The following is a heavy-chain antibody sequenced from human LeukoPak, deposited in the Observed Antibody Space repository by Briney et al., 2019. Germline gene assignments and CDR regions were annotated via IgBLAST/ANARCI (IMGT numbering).Heavy chain of an antibody. CDR1: GFTFSSYA. D-gene: IGHD3-22*01. V-gene: IGHV3-30*04. J-gene: IGHJ4*02. Sequence: GGSLRLSCAASGFTFSSYAMHWVRQAPGKGLEWVAVISYDGSNKYYADSVKGRFTISRDNSKNTLYLQMNSLRAEDTAVYYCARSGGYYDSSGYYYKTAPFDYWGQGTLVTVSS. CDR2: ISYDGSNK. CDR3: ARSGGYYDSSGYYYKTAPFDY.